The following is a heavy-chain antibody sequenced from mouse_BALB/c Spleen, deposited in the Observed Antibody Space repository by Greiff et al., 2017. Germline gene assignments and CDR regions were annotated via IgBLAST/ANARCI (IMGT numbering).Heavy chain of an antibody. V-gene: IGHV1-9*01. Sequence: QVQLQQSGAELMKPGASVKISCKATGYTFSSYWIEWVKQRPGHGLEWIGEILPGSGSTNYNEKFKGKATFTADTSSNTAYMQLSSLTSEDSAVYYCARRVWNYEGYYFDYWGQGTTLTVSS. CDR2: ILPGSGST. J-gene: IGHJ2*01. CDR1: GYTFSSYW. CDR3: ARRVWNYEGYYFDY. D-gene: IGHD1-1*01.